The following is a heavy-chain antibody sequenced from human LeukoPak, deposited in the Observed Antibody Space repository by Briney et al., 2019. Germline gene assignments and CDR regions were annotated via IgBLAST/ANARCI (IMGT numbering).Heavy chain of an antibody. CDR3: AREVSEGFDF. J-gene: IGHJ4*02. D-gene: IGHD3-22*01. Sequence: GGSLRLSCTASGFTFSGHSMNWIRQAPGKGLEWVSSFGTRSTSIYHAGSVKGRFAISRDNAKNSLYLQMNSPRAEDTALYYCAREVSEGFDFWGQGTLVTVSS. CDR2: FGTRSTSI. V-gene: IGHV3-21*01. CDR1: GFTFSGHS.